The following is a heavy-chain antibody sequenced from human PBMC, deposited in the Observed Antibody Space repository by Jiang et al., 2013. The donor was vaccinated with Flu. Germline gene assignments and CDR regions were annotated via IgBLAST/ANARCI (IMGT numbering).Heavy chain of an antibody. V-gene: IGHV4-39*01. CDR1: GGSISSSSYY. CDR3: ARLVHYYDFWSGLSFDY. D-gene: IGHD3-3*01. Sequence: KPSETLSLTCTVSGGSISSSSYYWGWIRQPPGKGLEWIGSIYYSGSTYYNPSLKSRVTISVDTSKNQFSLKLSSVTAADTAVYYCARLVHYYDFWSGLSFDYWGQGTLVTVSS. J-gene: IGHJ4*02. CDR2: IYYSGST.